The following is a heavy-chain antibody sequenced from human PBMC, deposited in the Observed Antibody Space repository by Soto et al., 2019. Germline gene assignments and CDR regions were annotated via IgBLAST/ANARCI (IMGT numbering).Heavy chain of an antibody. Sequence: EVQLVESGGGLVQPGGSLRLSCAASGFTFSSYSMNWVRPAPGKGLEWVAYISSSSSTIYYADSVKGRFTISRDNAKNSLYLQMNSLRDEDTAVYYCARSSVPMIVVVIPDAFDIWGQGTMVTVSS. V-gene: IGHV3-48*02. J-gene: IGHJ3*02. CDR1: GFTFSSYS. CDR3: ARSSVPMIVVVIPDAFDI. CDR2: ISSSSSTI. D-gene: IGHD3-22*01.